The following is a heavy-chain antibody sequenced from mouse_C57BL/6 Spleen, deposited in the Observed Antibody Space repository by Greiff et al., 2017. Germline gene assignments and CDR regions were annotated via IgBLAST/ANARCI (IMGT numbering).Heavy chain of an antibody. Sequence: VQLQQPGAELVMPGASVKLSCKASGYTFTSYWMHWVKQRPEQGLEWIGEIDPSDSYTNYNQKFKGKSTLTVDKSSSTAYMQLSSLTSEDSAVYYCAIYYGNFSIDYWGQGTSVTVSS. CDR2: IDPSDSYT. CDR1: GYTFTSYW. J-gene: IGHJ4*01. CDR3: AIYYGNFSIDY. D-gene: IGHD2-1*01. V-gene: IGHV1-69*01.